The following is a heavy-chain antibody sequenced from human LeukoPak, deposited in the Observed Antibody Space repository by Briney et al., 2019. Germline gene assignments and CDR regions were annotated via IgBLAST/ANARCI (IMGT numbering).Heavy chain of an antibody. D-gene: IGHD5-18*01. V-gene: IGHV4-39*01. J-gene: IGHJ4*02. CDR3: ARQKGRGYSYGLYD. CDR2: IYYSGST. CDR1: GGSISSSSYY. Sequence: PSETLSLTCTVSGGSISSSSYYWGWIRQPPGKGREWIGSIYYSGSTYYNPSLKSRVTISVDTSKNQFSLKLSSVTAADTAVYYCARQKGRGYSYGLYDWGQGTLVTVSS.